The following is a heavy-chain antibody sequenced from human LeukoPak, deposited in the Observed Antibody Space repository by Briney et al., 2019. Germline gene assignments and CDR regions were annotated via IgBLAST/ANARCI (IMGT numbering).Heavy chain of an antibody. CDR1: GGTFSSYA. CDR2: IIPIFGTA. D-gene: IGHD2-15*01. CDR3: ARDLAAAGLTHSDCSGGSCYST. J-gene: IGHJ4*02. Sequence: SVKVSCKGSGGTFSSYAISWVRQAPGQGLEWMGGIIPIFGTANYAQKFQGRVTITTDESTSTAYMELSSLRSEDTAVYYCARDLAAAGLTHSDCSGGSCYSTWGQGTLVTVSS. V-gene: IGHV1-69*05.